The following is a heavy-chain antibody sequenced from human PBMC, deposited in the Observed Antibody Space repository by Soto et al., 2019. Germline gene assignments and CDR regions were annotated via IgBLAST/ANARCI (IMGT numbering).Heavy chain of an antibody. CDR3: ARASPPGATTLTYYYYGLDV. D-gene: IGHD5-12*01. CDR1: GFTFSSYW. J-gene: IGHJ6*02. V-gene: IGHV3-7*05. CDR2: IKQDGSEK. Sequence: GGSLRLSCAASGFTFSSYWMSWVRQAPGKGLEWVANIKQDGSEKYYVDSVKGRFTISRDNAKNSLYLQMNSLRAEDTAVYYCARASPPGATTLTYYYYGLDVWGQGTTVTVSS.